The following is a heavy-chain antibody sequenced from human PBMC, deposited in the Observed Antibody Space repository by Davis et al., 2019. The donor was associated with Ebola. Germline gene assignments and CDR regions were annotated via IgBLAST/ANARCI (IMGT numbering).Heavy chain of an antibody. D-gene: IGHD2-2*03. V-gene: IGHV3-30*18. CDR2: LSYDGTYK. J-gene: IGHJ6*02. CDR3: AKDRRSWILANPLDV. Sequence: GESLKISCAASGFTFGSYAMHWVRQAPGKGLEWVAVLSYDGTYKYYGDSVNGRFSISRDNSKNTLYLQMNSLRPEDTAVYYCAKDRRSWILANPLDVWGQGTTVIVSS. CDR1: GFTFGSYA.